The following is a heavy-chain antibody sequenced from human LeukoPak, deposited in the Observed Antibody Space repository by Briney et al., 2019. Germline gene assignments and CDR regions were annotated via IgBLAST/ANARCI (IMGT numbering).Heavy chain of an antibody. CDR3: TTEGSSGSVL. D-gene: IGHD3-22*01. V-gene: IGHV4-38-2*02. Sequence: SETLSLTCTVSGYSISSGYYWGWIRQPPGKGLEWIGSIYHSGSTYYNPSLKSRVTISVDTSKNQFSLKLSSVTAADTAVYYCTTEGSSGSVLWGQGTLVTVSS. CDR1: GYSISSGYY. CDR2: IYHSGST. J-gene: IGHJ4*02.